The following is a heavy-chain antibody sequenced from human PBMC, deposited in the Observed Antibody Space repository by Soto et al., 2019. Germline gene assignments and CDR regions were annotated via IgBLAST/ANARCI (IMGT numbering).Heavy chain of an antibody. CDR3: ARDSDCSGGSCYSIKYFDY. V-gene: IGHV3-48*02. D-gene: IGHD2-15*01. Sequence: GGSLRLSCAASGFTFSSYSMNWVRQAPGKGLEWVSYISSSSSTIYYADSVKGRFTISRDNAKNSLYLQMNSLRDEDTAVYYCARDSDCSGGSCYSIKYFDYWGQGTLVTVSS. CDR1: GFTFSSYS. CDR2: ISSSSSTI. J-gene: IGHJ4*02.